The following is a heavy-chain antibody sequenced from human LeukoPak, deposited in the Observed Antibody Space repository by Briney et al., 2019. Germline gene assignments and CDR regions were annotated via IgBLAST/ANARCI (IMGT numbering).Heavy chain of an antibody. Sequence: SQTLSLTCTVSGGSISSGGYFWNWIRQLPGKGLEWIGYIYSSGSTYNPSLKSRVIISLDTSKNQFSLKLNSVTAADTAVYYCARGGKKTAMVTSWGQGTLVTVSS. CDR3: ARGGKKTAMVTS. CDR2: IYSSGST. CDR1: GGSISSGGYF. D-gene: IGHD5-18*01. J-gene: IGHJ4*02. V-gene: IGHV4-31*03.